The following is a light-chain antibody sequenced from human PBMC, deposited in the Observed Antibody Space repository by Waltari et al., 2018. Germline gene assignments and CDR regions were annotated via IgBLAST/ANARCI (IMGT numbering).Light chain of an antibody. CDR3: QHYHSLPYT. CDR2: DAS. J-gene: IGKJ2*01. V-gene: IGKV1-33*01. CDR1: QDITTS. Sequence: DIQLTQSPSSLSAAVGDRVTITCQATQDITTSLSWFQQKPGKAPQLLIHDASSLQAGVPSRFSGTGSGTAFSFTITSLQPEDSATYYCQHYHSLPYTFGRGTKLQIK.